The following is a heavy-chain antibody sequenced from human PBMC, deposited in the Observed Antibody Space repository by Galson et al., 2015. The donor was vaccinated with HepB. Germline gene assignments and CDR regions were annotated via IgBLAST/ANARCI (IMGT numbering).Heavy chain of an antibody. CDR3: VKPIIGAAGVYWYFDL. CDR2: ISGSGGST. Sequence: SLRLSCAASGFTFSSYAMSWVRQAPGKGLEWVSGISGSGGSTHYADSVKGRFTISRDNSKNTLYLQMNSVGAEDTALYYCVKPIIGAAGVYWYFDLWGRGTLVIVSS. V-gene: IGHV3-23*01. D-gene: IGHD1-26*01. J-gene: IGHJ2*01. CDR1: GFTFSSYA.